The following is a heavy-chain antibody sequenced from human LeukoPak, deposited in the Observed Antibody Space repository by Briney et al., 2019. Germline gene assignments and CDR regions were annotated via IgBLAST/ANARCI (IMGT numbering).Heavy chain of an antibody. V-gene: IGHV4-59*13. J-gene: IGHJ5*02. Sequence: PSETLSLTCTVSGGSISGYFWSWIRQPPGKGLEWIGYMYYSGSTNYNPSLKSRVTISGDTSKNLFSLRLTSVTAADTAVYYCARGGGGMRIYGKNWFDPWGQGTLVTVSS. CDR1: GGSISGYF. CDR3: ARGGGGMRIYGKNWFDP. D-gene: IGHD3-16*01. CDR2: MYYSGST.